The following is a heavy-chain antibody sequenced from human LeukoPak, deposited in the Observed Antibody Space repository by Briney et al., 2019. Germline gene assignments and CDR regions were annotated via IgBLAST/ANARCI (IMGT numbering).Heavy chain of an antibody. CDR2: TYYRSKWHH. D-gene: IGHD6-13*01. CDR1: GDTISSDIAG. CDR3: ARLYTSSQALWFDP. Sequence: SQTLSLTCAISGDTISSDIAGWNWIRQSPSRGLEWLGRTYYRSKWHHGYAIYVKGRITINPDTSKNQFSLQLNSVTPDDTAVYYCARLYTSSQALWFDPWGQGTLVIVSS. V-gene: IGHV6-1*01. J-gene: IGHJ5*02.